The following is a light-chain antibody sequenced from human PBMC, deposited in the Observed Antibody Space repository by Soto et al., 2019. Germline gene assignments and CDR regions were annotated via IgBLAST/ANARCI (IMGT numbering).Light chain of an antibody. CDR3: SSYTNRNTEV. Sequence: QSALTQPASVSGSAGQSITISCTGTNSDVGGYNCVSWYQQHPGKAPKLMIYEVSNRPSGVSNRFSGSKSGNTASLTISGLQAEDEAYYYCSSYTNRNTEVVGAGTKLTVL. CDR2: EVS. V-gene: IGLV2-14*01. CDR1: NSDVGGYNC. J-gene: IGLJ1*01.